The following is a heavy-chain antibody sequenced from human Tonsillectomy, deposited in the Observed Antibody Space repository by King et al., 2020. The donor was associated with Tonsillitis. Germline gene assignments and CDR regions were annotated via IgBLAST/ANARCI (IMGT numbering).Heavy chain of an antibody. CDR2: LYRGGST. D-gene: IGHD1-7*01. CDR3: ARGRTGTTVDD. Sequence: VQLVESGGGLIQPGGSLRLSCAASGFTVNNNYMTWVRQAPGKGLEWGSVLYRGGSTYYADSVKGRFTNSRDNSKNTVFLQMNSLRAEDTAVYYCARGRTGTTVDDWGQGTLVTVSS. CDR1: GFTVNNNY. V-gene: IGHV3-53*01. J-gene: IGHJ4*02.